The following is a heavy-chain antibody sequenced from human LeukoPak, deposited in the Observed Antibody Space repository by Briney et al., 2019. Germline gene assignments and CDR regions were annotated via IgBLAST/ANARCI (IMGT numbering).Heavy chain of an antibody. CDR2: ISGSGGST. Sequence: PGGSLRLSCAASGFTFSSYAMSWVRQAPGKGLEWVSDISGSGGSTYYADSVKGRFTISRDNSKNTLYLQMNSLRAEDTAVYYCAKDLYSSGWYNKYAFDIWGQGTMVTVSS. CDR3: AKDLYSSGWYNKYAFDI. D-gene: IGHD6-19*01. V-gene: IGHV3-23*01. J-gene: IGHJ3*02. CDR1: GFTFSSYA.